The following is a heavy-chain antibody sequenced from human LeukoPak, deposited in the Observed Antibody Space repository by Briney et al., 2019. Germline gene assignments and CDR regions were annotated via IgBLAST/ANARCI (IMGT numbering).Heavy chain of an antibody. V-gene: IGHV1-69*01. CDR3: ARGRSVDTAMDIEFKYYYYGMDV. D-gene: IGHD5-18*01. CDR2: IIPIFGTA. J-gene: IGHJ6*04. Sequence: SVKVSCKASGGTFSSYAISWVRQAPGQGLEWMGGIIPIFGTANYAQKFQGRVTITADESTSTAYMELSSLRSEDTAVYYCARGRSVDTAMDIEFKYYYYGMDVWAKGPRSPSPQ. CDR1: GGTFSSYA.